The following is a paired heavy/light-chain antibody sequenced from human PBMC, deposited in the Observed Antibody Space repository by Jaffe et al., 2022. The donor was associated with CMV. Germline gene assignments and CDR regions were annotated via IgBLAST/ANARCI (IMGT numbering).Light chain of an antibody. Sequence: DIVMTQTPLSLSVTPGQPASISCKSSQSLLHSDGKTYLYWYLQKPGQSPQLLIYELSSRFSGVPDRFRGSGSGTDFTLKISRVEAEDVGVYYCMQGIYLPLTFGGGTKVEIK. CDR1: QSLLHSDGKTY. CDR3: MQGIYLPLT. J-gene: IGKJ4*01. V-gene: IGKV2-29*02. CDR2: ELS.
Heavy chain of an antibody. CDR1: GFTFSSYA. J-gene: IGHJ6*02. V-gene: IGHV3-23*01. CDR2: ISGSGGST. Sequence: EVQLLESGGGLVQPGGSLRLSCAASGFTFSSYAMNWVRQAPGKGLEWVSGISGSGGSTYYADSVKGRVTISRDNSKNTLYLQMNSLRAEDTAIYYCAKAGRGGYCSGGNCYYYYGVDVWGQGTTVTVSS. CDR3: AKAGRGGYCSGGNCYYYYGVDV. D-gene: IGHD2-15*01.